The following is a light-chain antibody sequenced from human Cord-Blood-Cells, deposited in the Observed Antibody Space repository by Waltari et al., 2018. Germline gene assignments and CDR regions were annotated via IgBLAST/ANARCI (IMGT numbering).Light chain of an antibody. J-gene: IGLJ2*01. V-gene: IGLV3-10*01. CDR2: EDS. CDR3: YSTDSSGKV. Sequence: SYELTQPPSVSVPPGQTARITCPGDALPTKYAYWYQQQSGQAPGLVIYEDSKRPSGIPERFSGSSSGTMATLTISGAQVEDEADYYCYSTDSSGKVFGGGTKLTVL. CDR1: ALPTKY.